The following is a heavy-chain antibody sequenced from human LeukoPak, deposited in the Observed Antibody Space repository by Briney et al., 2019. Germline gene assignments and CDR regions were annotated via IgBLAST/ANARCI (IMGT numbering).Heavy chain of an antibody. V-gene: IGHV4-61*02. D-gene: IGHD3-16*02. CDR1: GGSISSGSYY. Sequence: SETLSLACTVSGGSISSGSYYWSWIRQPAGKGLEWIGRIYTSGSTNYNPSLKSRVTISVDTSKNQLSLKLSSVTAADTAVYYCAREGNDYVWGSYLYWGQGTLVTVPS. J-gene: IGHJ4*02. CDR3: AREGNDYVWGSYLY. CDR2: IYTSGST.